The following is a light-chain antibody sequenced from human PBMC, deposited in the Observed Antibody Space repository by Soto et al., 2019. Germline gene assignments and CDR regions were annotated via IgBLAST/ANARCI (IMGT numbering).Light chain of an antibody. V-gene: IGKV1-9*01. CDR2: AAS. CDR3: QQLNSYPLN. Sequence: DIQLTPSPSFLSASVVDMVTITCRASQGISSYLAWYQQKPGKAPKLLIYAASTLQSGVPSRFSGSGSGTEFTLTISSLQPEDFATYYCQQLNSYPLNFGGGTKVDIK. J-gene: IGKJ4*01. CDR1: QGISSY.